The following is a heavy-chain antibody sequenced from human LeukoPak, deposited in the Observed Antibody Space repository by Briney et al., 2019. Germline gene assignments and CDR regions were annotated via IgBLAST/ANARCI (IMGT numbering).Heavy chain of an antibody. CDR3: AGDYFRRSGFDI. V-gene: IGHV4-59*01. D-gene: IGHD3-3*01. J-gene: IGHJ3*02. CDR2: IDYSGST. Sequence: PSETLSLTCTVSGGSISSYYWSWIRQPPGKGLEWIGYIDYSGSTKYNPFLENRVTISADKSKNRFSLRLSSLTAADTAVYYCAGDYFRRSGFDIWGQGTVVTVSS. CDR1: GGSISSYY.